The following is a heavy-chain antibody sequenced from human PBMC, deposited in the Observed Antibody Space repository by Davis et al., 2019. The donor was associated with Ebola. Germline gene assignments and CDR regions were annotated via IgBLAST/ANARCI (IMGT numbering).Heavy chain of an antibody. D-gene: IGHD4-17*01. V-gene: IGHV3-64*04. CDR3: ARGAYGDYIVKAFDI. Sequence: GGSLRLSCSASGFTFSSYAMHWVRQAPGKGLESVSRISTNGETTYYAESVKGRFTISRDNSKNTLYLQMNSLRAEDTAIYYCARGAYGDYIVKAFDIWGQGTKVTVSS. CDR1: GFTFSSYA. CDR2: ISTNGETT. J-gene: IGHJ3*02.